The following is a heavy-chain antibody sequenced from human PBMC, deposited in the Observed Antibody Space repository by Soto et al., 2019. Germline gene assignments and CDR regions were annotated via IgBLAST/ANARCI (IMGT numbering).Heavy chain of an antibody. CDR2: INHSGIT. D-gene: IGHD1-1*01. CDR1: GGSFSGYF. J-gene: IGHJ4*02. V-gene: IGHV4-34*01. Sequence: LSLTCTVSGGSFSGYFWTWIRQPPGKGLEWLAEINHSGITNYNPSVESRVSMSVDTSKNQFSLRLYSVTAADTAVYYCVRGPYNYNSRYFDYWGQGTLVTVSS. CDR3: VRGPYNYNSRYFDY.